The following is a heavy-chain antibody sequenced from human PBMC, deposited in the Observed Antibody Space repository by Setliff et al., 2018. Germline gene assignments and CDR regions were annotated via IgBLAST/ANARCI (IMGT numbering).Heavy chain of an antibody. J-gene: IGHJ5*02. Sequence: SETLSLTCTVSGGSISSHYWSWIRQPPGKGLEWIGYIFYIGSTNYNRSLRSRVSISVDTSKNQFSLKLSSVTAADTATYYCARAGPTGTFFRVLVISWWDPWGQGSLVTVSS. CDR1: GGSISSHY. CDR3: ARAGPTGTFFRVLVISWWDP. V-gene: IGHV4-59*08. CDR2: IFYIGST. D-gene: IGHD3-3*01.